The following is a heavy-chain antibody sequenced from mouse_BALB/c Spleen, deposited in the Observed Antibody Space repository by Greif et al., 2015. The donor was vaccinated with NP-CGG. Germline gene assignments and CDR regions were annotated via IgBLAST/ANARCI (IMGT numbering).Heavy chain of an antibody. Sequence: EVKLMESGPELVKPGASVKISCEASGYTFTDYNMHWVKQSHGKSLEWIGYIYPYNGGTGYNQKFKSKATLTVDNSSSTAYMELRSLTSEDSAVYYCARHRYDRVGYAMDYWGQGTSVTVSS. CDR3: ARHRYDRVGYAMDY. CDR2: IYPYNGGT. CDR1: GYTFTDYN. J-gene: IGHJ4*01. D-gene: IGHD2-14*01. V-gene: IGHV1S29*02.